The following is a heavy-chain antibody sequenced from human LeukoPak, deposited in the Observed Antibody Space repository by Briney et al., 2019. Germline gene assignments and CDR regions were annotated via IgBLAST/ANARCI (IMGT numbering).Heavy chain of an antibody. CDR3: AREFDS. V-gene: IGHV4-61*02. J-gene: IGHJ4*02. Sequence: SQTLSLTCTVSGGSISSGSYYWSWIRQPAGKGLEWIGCIYTSGSTNYNPSLKSRVTISVDTSKNQFSLKLSSVTAADTAVYYCAREFDSWGQGTLVTVSS. CDR2: IYTSGST. CDR1: GGSISSGSYY.